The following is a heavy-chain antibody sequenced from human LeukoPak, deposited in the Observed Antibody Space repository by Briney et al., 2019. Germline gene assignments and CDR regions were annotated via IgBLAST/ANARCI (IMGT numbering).Heavy chain of an antibody. Sequence: KPSETLSLTCTVSGGSISSGDYYWSWIRQPPGKGLEWIGYIYYSGSTYYNPSLKSRVTISVDTSKNQFSLKLSSVTAADTAVYYCARVKPRGIQTPGGGANDYWGQGTLVTVSS. V-gene: IGHV4-30-4*01. CDR2: IYYSGST. D-gene: IGHD1-26*01. CDR1: GGSISSGDYY. CDR3: ARVKPRGIQTPGGGANDY. J-gene: IGHJ4*02.